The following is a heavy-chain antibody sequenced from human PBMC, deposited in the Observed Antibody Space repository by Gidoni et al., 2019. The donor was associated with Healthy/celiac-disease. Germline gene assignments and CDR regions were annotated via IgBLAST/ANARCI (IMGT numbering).Heavy chain of an antibody. D-gene: IGHD3-10*02. J-gene: IGHJ4*02. CDR3: AKVFGSGEAYFDY. CDR1: GFTFSSHA. V-gene: IGHV3-23*01. CDR2: ISGSGGST. Sequence: EVQLLESGGGLVQPGGSLRLSCAASGFTFSSHAMSWVRQAPGKGLEWVSAISGSGGSTYYADSVKGRFTISRDNSKNTLYLQMNSLRAEDTAVYYCAKVFGSGEAYFDYWGQGTLVTVSS.